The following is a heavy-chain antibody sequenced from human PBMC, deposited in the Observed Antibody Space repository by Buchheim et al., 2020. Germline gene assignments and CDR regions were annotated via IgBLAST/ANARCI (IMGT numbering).Heavy chain of an antibody. CDR1: GFTFSSYG. V-gene: IGHV3-7*01. CDR2: IKQDGSDK. CDR3: VRGQPIA. Sequence: VQLVESGGGVVQPGRSLRLSCAASGFTFSSYGMHWVRQAPGKGLEWVANIKQDGSDKHYVDSVKGRFTISRDNAKNSVYLQRKSLRAEDTAVYYCVRGQPIAWGQGTL. J-gene: IGHJ5*02. D-gene: IGHD1-26*01.